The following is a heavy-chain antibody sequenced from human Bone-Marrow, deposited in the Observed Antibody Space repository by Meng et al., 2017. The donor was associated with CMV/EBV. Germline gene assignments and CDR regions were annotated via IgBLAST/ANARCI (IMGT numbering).Heavy chain of an antibody. J-gene: IGHJ4*02. V-gene: IGHV4-61*01. CDR1: GGSVSSGSYY. D-gene: IGHD6-19*01. CDR2: IYYSGST. CDR3: ARGGYSSGWYLGEVDY. Sequence: SETLSLTCTVSGGSVSSGSYYWSWIRQPPGKGLEWIGYIYYSGSTNYNPSLKSRVTISVDTSKNQFSLKLRSVTTADTAVYYCARGGYSSGWYLGEVDYWGQGTLVTFPS.